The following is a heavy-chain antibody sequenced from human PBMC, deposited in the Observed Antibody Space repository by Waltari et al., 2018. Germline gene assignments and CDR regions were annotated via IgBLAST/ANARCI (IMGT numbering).Heavy chain of an antibody. CDR2: ISWNSGSI. V-gene: IGHV3-9*01. CDR3: ARAVAAAAFDY. CDR1: GFTFDDYA. J-gene: IGHJ4*02. D-gene: IGHD6-13*01. Sequence: EVQLVESGGGLVQPGRSLRLSCAASGFTFDDYAMHWVRQAPGKGLEWVSGISWNSGSIYYADSVKGRFTISRDNAKNSLYLQMNSLRAEDTAVYYCARAVAAAAFDYWGQGTLVTVSS.